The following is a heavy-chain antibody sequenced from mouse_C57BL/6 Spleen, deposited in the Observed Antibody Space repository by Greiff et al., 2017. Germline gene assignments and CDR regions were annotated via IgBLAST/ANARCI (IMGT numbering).Heavy chain of an antibody. Sequence: QVQLQQPGAELVRPGSSVKLSCKASGYTFTSYWMDWVKQRPGQGLEWIGNIYPSDSETHYNQKFKDKATLTVDKSSSTAYMQLSSLTSEDSAVYYCARQVGSAMDYWGQGTSVTVSS. V-gene: IGHV1-61*01. CDR3: ARQVGSAMDY. D-gene: IGHD4-1*01. J-gene: IGHJ4*01. CDR2: IYPSDSET. CDR1: GYTFTSYW.